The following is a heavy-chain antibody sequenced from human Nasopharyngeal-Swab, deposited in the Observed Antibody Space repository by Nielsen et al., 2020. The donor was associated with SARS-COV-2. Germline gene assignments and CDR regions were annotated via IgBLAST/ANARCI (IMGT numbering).Heavy chain of an antibody. CDR1: GGSISSYY. Sequence: SETLSLTCTVSGGSISSYYWSWSRQPPAKGLEWIGYIYYSGSTYYNPSLKSRVTISLDTSKNQFSLKLSSVTAADTAVYYCARAGVGIFGVVTAFDYWGQGTLVTVSS. J-gene: IGHJ4*02. CDR2: IYYSGST. D-gene: IGHD3-3*01. CDR3: ARAGVGIFGVVTAFDY. V-gene: IGHV4-59*01.